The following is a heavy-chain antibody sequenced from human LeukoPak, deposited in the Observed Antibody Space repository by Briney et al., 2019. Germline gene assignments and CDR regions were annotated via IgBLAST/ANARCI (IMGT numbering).Heavy chain of an antibody. CDR3: ARDPAQVFPFILTDPRYLNFDY. CDR1: GFTFSSYA. CDR2: INSDGSST. Sequence: PGGSLRLSCAASGFTFSSYAMSWVRQAPGKGLVWVSRINSDGSSTSYADSVKGRFTISRDNAKNTLYLQMNSLRAEDTAVYYCARDPAQVFPFILTDPRYLNFDYWGQGTLVTVSS. D-gene: IGHD3-9*01. V-gene: IGHV3-74*01. J-gene: IGHJ4*02.